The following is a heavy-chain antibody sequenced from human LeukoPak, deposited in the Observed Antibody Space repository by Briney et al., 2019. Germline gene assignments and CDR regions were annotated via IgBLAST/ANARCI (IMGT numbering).Heavy chain of an antibody. CDR2: IKQDGSEK. CDR3: ARDGYDSSVDY. CDR1: GFTFSSYW. Sequence: GGSLRLSCAASGFTFSSYWMSWVRQAPGKGLEWVANIKQDGSEKYYVDSVKGRFTISRDNSKNTLYLQMNSLRAEDTAVYYCARDGYDSSVDYWGQGTLVIVSS. J-gene: IGHJ4*02. V-gene: IGHV3-7*03. D-gene: IGHD3-22*01.